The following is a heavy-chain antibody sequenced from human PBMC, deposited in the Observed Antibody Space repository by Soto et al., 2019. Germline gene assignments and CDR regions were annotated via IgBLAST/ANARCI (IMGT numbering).Heavy chain of an antibody. D-gene: IGHD4-4*01. CDR1: EFTFSTYW. J-gene: IGHJ6*02. V-gene: IGHV3-74*01. Sequence: EVQLVESGGGLVQPGGSLRLSCAASEFTFSTYWMHCVRHAPGKGLEWVARIDTTGSTTTYAGSVQGRFTISRDNAKNTLYLQMHSVRDEDTAVYYCASVSAAQYYYGMDAWGQGTTVTVSS. CDR3: ASVSAAQYYYGMDA. CDR2: IDTTGSTT.